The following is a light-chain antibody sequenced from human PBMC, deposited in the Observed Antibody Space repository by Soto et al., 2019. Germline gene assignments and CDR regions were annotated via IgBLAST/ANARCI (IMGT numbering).Light chain of an antibody. Sequence: QSALTQPASVSGSPGQSITISCTGTSSDVGGYKYVFWYQQHPGKAHKLMIYEVSNRPSGVSNRFSGSKSGNTASLTISGLQAEDEADYYCSSYTSSSTLVFGGGTKLTVL. J-gene: IGLJ2*01. CDR3: SSYTSSSTLV. CDR2: EVS. CDR1: SSDVGGYKY. V-gene: IGLV2-14*01.